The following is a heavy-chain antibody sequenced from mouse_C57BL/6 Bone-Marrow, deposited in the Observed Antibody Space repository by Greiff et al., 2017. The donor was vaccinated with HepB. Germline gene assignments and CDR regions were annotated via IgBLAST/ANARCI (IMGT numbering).Heavy chain of an antibody. J-gene: IGHJ1*03. D-gene: IGHD1-1*01. CDR3: ARRNYGSSHWYFDV. Sequence: VKLMESGAELVRPGTSVKMSCKASGYTFTNYWIGWAKQRPGHGLEWIGDIYPGGGYTNYNEKFKGKATLTADKSSSTAYMELRSLTSEDSAVYFCARRNYGSSHWYFDVWGTGTTVTVSS. V-gene: IGHV1-63*01. CDR1: GYTFTNYW. CDR2: IYPGGGYT.